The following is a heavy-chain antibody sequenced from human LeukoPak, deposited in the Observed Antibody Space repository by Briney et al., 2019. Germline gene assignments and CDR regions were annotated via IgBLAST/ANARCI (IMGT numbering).Heavy chain of an antibody. V-gene: IGHV3-23*01. J-gene: IGHJ4*02. Sequence: GGSLRLSCAAAGFTFSSYAMSWVRQAPGKGLEWVSAISGSGGSTYYADSVKGRFTISRDNSKNTLYLQMNSLRAEDTAVYYCAKSLRNWNYVPFLGCWGQGTLVTVSS. CDR2: ISGSGGST. D-gene: IGHD1-7*01. CDR1: GFTFSSYA. CDR3: AKSLRNWNYVPFLGC.